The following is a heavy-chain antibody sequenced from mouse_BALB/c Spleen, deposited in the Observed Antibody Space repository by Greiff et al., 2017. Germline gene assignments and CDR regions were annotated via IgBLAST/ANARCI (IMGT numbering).Heavy chain of an antibody. J-gene: IGHJ2*01. D-gene: IGHD2-1*01. CDR1: GYSITSDYA. CDR2: ISYSGST. V-gene: IGHV3-2*02. Sequence: VQLKESGPGLVKPSQSLSLTCTVTGYSITSDYAWNWIRQFPGNKLEWMGYISYSGSTSYNPSLKSRISITRDTSKNQFFLQLNSVTTEDTATYYCARYGNYALDYWGQGTTLTVSS. CDR3: ARYGNYALDY.